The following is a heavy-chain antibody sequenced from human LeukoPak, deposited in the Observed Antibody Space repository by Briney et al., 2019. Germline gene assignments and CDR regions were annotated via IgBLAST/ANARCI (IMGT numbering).Heavy chain of an antibody. CDR3: ARPPIGYYYYMDV. J-gene: IGHJ6*03. D-gene: IGHD3-22*01. CDR1: GYSFTSYW. CDR2: IYPGDSDT. V-gene: IGHV5-51*01. Sequence: RGESLKISCKGSGYSFTSYWIGWVRQMPGKGLEWMGIIYPGDSDTRYSPSFQGQVTISADKSISTAYLQWSSLKASDTAMYYCARPPIGYYYYMDVWGKGTTVTVSS.